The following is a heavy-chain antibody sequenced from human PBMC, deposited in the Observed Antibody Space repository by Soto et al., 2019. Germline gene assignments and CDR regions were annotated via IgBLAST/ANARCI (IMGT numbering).Heavy chain of an antibody. CDR2: IYYSGST. CDR3: AREGLLWFGELRSPTPQIDY. D-gene: IGHD3-10*01. Sequence: SETLSLTCTVSGGSISSSSYYWGWIRQPPGKGLEWIGSIYYSGSTYYNPSLKSRVTISVDTSKNQFSLKLSSVTAADTAVYYCAREGLLWFGELRSPTPQIDYWGQGTLVTVSS. J-gene: IGHJ4*02. CDR1: GGSISSSSYY. V-gene: IGHV4-39*02.